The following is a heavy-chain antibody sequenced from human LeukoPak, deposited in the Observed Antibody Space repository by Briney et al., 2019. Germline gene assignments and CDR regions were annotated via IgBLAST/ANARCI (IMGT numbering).Heavy chain of an antibody. J-gene: IGHJ3*02. CDR1: GYTFTSYA. D-gene: IGHD3-3*01. CDR3: ARVFRGAKYDAFDI. V-gene: IGHV7-4-1*02. Sequence: ASVKVSCKASGYTFTSYAMNWVRQAPGQGLEWMGWINTNTGNPTYAQGFTGRFVFSLDTSVSTTYLQISSLKAEDTAVYYCARVFRGAKYDAFDIWAKGKMVTVSS. CDR2: INTNTGNP.